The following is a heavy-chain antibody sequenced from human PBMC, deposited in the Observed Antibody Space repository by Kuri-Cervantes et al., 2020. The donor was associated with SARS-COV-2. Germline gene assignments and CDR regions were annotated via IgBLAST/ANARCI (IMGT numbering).Heavy chain of an antibody. CDR2: INPSGGST. CDR1: GYTFTSYY. J-gene: IGHJ6*03. Sequence: ASVKVSCKASGYTFTSYYMHWVRQAPGQGLEWMGIINPSGGSTSYAQKFQGRVTMTRDTSTSTVYMELSSLRSEGTAVYYCARDFSGGQLLSGWSRQTYYYYYYMDVWGKGTTVTVSS. D-gene: IGHD2-2*01. V-gene: IGHV1-46*01. CDR3: ARDFSGGQLLSGWSRQTYYYYYYMDV.